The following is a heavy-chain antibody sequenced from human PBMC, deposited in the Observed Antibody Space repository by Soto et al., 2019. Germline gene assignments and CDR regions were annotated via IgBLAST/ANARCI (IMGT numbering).Heavy chain of an antibody. CDR1: GGSISSGGYY. CDR3: ATARHGEDIYY. D-gene: IGHD3-9*01. CDR2: IYYSGST. Sequence: QVQLQESGPGLVKPSQTLSLTCTVSGGSISSGGYYWSWIRQHPGKGLEWIGYIYYSGSTYYNPSLKGRVTLSLHTSKNPFSLKLSSVTAADTAVYYCATARHGEDIYYWGHGTLVTLSS. J-gene: IGHJ4*01. V-gene: IGHV4-31*03.